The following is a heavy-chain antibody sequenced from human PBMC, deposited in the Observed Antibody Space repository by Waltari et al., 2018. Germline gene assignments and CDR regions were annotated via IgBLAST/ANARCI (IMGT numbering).Heavy chain of an antibody. CDR3: ASHRAAYSSSWATL. CDR2: IYTSGST. Sequence: QVQLQESGPGLVKPSQTLSLTCTVSGGSISSGSYYWSWIRQPAGKGLEWIGRIYTSGSTNYNPSLKSRVTISVDTSKNQFSLKLSSVTAADTAVYYCASHRAAYSSSWATLWGQGTLVTVSS. CDR1: GGSISSGSYY. J-gene: IGHJ4*02. D-gene: IGHD6-13*01. V-gene: IGHV4-61*02.